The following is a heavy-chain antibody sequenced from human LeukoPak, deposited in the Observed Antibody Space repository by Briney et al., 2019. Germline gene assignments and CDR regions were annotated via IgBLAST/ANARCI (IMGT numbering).Heavy chain of an antibody. CDR3: ARGRLRGWVTFGQCYFDF. CDR1: GYTFSTYD. Sequence: ASVKVSCKASGYTFSTYDVTLLRHSTGQGLEWMGSMNPKSGLTGYAQKFQDRVTITANTSLATTYMELSGLTTEDTGIYYCARGRLRGWVTFGQCYFDFWGQRTLVTVSS. V-gene: IGHV1-8*03. D-gene: IGHD3/OR15-3a*01. J-gene: IGHJ4*02. CDR2: MNPKSGLT.